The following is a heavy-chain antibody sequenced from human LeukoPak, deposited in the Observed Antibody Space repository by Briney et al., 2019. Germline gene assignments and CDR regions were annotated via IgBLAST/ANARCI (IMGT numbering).Heavy chain of an antibody. D-gene: IGHD1-14*01. CDR2: LYSDGNT. Sequence: GGSLRLSCAASGFTVITNDMTWVRQAPGKGLEWVSVLYSDGNTKYADSVQGRFTISRDNSKSTLYLEMNSLRPDDTAVYYCARGVEPLAANTLAYWGQGTLVTVSS. J-gene: IGHJ4*02. CDR3: ARGVEPLAANTLAY. CDR1: GFTVITND. V-gene: IGHV3-53*01.